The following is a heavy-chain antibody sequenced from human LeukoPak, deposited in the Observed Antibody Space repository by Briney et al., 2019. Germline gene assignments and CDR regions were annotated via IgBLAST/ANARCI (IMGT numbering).Heavy chain of an antibody. CDR3: ARGRVASFGVVIRAFDI. Sequence: SETLSLTCAVYGGSFSGYYWSWIRQPPGKGLEWIGEINHSGSTNYNPSLKSRVTISVDTSKNQFSLKLSSVTAADTAVYYCARGRVASFGVVIRAFDIWGQGTMVTVSS. CDR1: GGSFSGYY. D-gene: IGHD3-3*01. J-gene: IGHJ3*02. CDR2: INHSGST. V-gene: IGHV4-34*01.